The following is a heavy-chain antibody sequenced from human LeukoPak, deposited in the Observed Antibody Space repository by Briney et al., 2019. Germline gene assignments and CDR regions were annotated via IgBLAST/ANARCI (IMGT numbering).Heavy chain of an antibody. CDR2: IYPGDSDT. V-gene: IGHV5-51*01. CDR3: ARRYRSYYYDSSGYYSV. Sequence: PGESLKISCKGSGYSFTSYWIGWVRQMPGKGLEWMGIIYPGDSDTRYSPSFQGQVTISADKSISTAYLQWSSLKASDTAMYYCARRYRSYYYDSSGYYSVWGQGTLVTVSS. J-gene: IGHJ4*02. D-gene: IGHD3-22*01. CDR1: GYSFTSYW.